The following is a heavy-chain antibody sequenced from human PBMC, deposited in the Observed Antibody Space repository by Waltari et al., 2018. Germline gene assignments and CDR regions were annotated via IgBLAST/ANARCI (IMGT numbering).Heavy chain of an antibody. CDR3: ASHLSSSWYTGAFDI. CDR1: GYSFTSYW. V-gene: IGHV5-51*01. D-gene: IGHD6-13*01. J-gene: IGHJ3*02. Sequence: EVQLVQSGAEVKKPGESLKIHGKASGYSFTSYWMGWRPRESGKGLEWMGMIYPGDSDTRYSPSFQGQVPISADQSIRTAYLQWSSLKASDTAMYYCASHLSSSWYTGAFDIWGQGTMVTVSS. CDR2: IYPGDSDT.